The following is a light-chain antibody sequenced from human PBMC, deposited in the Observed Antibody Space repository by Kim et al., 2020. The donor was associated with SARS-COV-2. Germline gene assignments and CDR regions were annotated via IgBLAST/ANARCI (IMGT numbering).Light chain of an antibody. CDR2: TAS. Sequence: SASVGDRVTITCRASQSISSWLAWYQQKPGKAPKLLIYTASYLESGVPSRFSGSGSGTDFTLTISGLQPDDFATYYCQQYNSYPTFGQGTKVDIK. V-gene: IGKV1-5*03. J-gene: IGKJ1*01. CDR3: QQYNSYPT. CDR1: QSISSW.